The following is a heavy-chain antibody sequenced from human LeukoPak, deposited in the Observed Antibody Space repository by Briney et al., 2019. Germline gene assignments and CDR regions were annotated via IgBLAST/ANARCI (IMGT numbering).Heavy chain of an antibody. Sequence: SETLSLTCTVSGGSIGSGGYYWSWIRQHPGKGLEWIGYIYYSGSTYYNPSLKSRLTISVDTSKNQFSLKLSSVTAADTAVYYCARGAIQLWPRGMDVWGQGTTVTVSS. CDR1: GGSIGSGGYY. CDR2: IYYSGST. CDR3: ARGAIQLWPRGMDV. J-gene: IGHJ6*02. V-gene: IGHV4-31*03. D-gene: IGHD5-18*01.